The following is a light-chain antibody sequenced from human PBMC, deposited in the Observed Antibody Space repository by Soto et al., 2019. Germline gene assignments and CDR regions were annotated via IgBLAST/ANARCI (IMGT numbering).Light chain of an antibody. CDR3: AVWDDSLNEVV. CDR2: SQS. V-gene: IGLV1-44*01. Sequence: QSALTQPPSASGTPGQRVTTSCSGGRSNIGSNSVNWYQQHPGTAPKLLIYSQSQRPSGVPERISGAKSGTSVTLAISGLQAEDEATYYCAVWDDSLNEVVFGGGTKLTVL. J-gene: IGLJ3*02. CDR1: RSNIGSNS.